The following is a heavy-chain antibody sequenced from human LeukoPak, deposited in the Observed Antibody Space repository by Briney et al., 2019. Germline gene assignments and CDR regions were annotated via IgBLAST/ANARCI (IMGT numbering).Heavy chain of an antibody. V-gene: IGHV3-33*01. CDR1: GFPFSGYG. J-gene: IGHJ4*02. CDR3: ATFGVDWFRIDY. D-gene: IGHD3-9*01. Sequence: GGSLRLSCAASGFPFSGYGMHWVRQAPGKGLEWVAVIWYDGSNKYYADSVEGRFTISRDNSRNTLYLQMNSLRAEDTAVYYCATFGVDWFRIDYWGQGTLVTVSA. CDR2: IWYDGSNK.